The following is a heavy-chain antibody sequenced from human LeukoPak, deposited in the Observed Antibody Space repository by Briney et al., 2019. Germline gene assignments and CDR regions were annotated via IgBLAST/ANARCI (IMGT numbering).Heavy chain of an antibody. CDR2: IHTYNGDT. Sequence: ASVKVSCKASGYTFSSYGISWVRQAPGQGPEWMAWIHTYNGDTNYAQKFQGRVTVTTDTSTSTAYMEVKSLRFDDTAVYYCATGMLVTATHGAFDIWGQGTMVTVSS. J-gene: IGHJ3*02. CDR1: GYTFSSYG. CDR3: ATGMLVTATHGAFDI. V-gene: IGHV1-18*01. D-gene: IGHD2-21*02.